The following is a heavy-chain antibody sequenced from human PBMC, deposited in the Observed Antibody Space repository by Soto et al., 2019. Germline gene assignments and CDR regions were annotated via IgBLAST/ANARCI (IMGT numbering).Heavy chain of an antibody. V-gene: IGHV3-21*01. CDR3: ARGLYYYDSSGYYSP. Sequence: EVQLVESGGGLVKPGGSLRLSCAASGFTFSSYSMNWVRQAPGKGLEWVASISSSSSYIYYADSVKGRLTISRDNAKNSLYLQMNSLRAEDTAVYYCARGLYYYDSSGYYSPWGQGTLVTVSS. D-gene: IGHD3-22*01. J-gene: IGHJ5*02. CDR2: ISSSSSYI. CDR1: GFTFSSYS.